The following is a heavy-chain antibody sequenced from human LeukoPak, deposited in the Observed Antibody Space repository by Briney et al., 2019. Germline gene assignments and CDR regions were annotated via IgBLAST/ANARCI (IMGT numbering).Heavy chain of an antibody. V-gene: IGHV3-23*01. J-gene: IGHJ4*02. CDR3: AKDGDSYSFDY. CDR2: ISGSGGST. D-gene: IGHD5-18*01. CDR1: GFTFSSSA. Sequence: PGGSLRLSCVVSGFTFSSSAMSWVRLAPGKGLEWVSAISGSGGSTYYADSVKGRFTISRDNSKNTLYLQMNSLRAEDTAVYYCAKDGDSYSFDYWGQGTLVTVSS.